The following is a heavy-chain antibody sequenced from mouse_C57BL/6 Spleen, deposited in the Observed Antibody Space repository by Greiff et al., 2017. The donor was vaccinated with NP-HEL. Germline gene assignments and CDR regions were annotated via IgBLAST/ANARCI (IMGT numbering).Heavy chain of an antibody. CDR2: IYPGSGST. Sequence: QVQLQQPGAELVKPGASVKMSCKASGYTFTSYWITWVKQRPGQGLEWIGDIYPGSGSTNYNEKFKSKATLTVDTSSSTAYMQLSSLTSEDSAVYYCARYGDYGSSLYYFDYWGQGTTLTVSS. V-gene: IGHV1-55*01. J-gene: IGHJ2*01. D-gene: IGHD1-1*01. CDR3: ARYGDYGSSLYYFDY. CDR1: GYTFTSYW.